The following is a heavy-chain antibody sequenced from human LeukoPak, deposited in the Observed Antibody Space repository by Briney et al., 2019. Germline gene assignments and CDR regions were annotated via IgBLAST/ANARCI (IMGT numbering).Heavy chain of an antibody. CDR3: VKGSGYSSGWPNWFDY. V-gene: IGHV3-64D*09. J-gene: IGHJ4*02. D-gene: IGHD6-19*01. CDR1: GFPFSSYA. CDR2: ISDSGGST. Sequence: GGSLRLSCSASGFPFSSYAMHWVRQAPGKGLEYVSAISDSGGSTYYADSVKGRFTISRDNSKNTLYLQMSSLRAEDTAVYYCVKGSGYSSGWPNWFDYWGQGTLVTVSS.